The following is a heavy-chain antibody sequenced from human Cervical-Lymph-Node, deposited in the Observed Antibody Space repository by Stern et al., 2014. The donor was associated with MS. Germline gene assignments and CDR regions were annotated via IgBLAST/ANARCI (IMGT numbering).Heavy chain of an antibody. CDR1: GGSFSSHA. CDR3: AREPTPYCSGGNCYSYY. J-gene: IGHJ4*02. D-gene: IGHD2-15*01. V-gene: IGHV1-69*01. CDR2: IIPLFGTA. Sequence: QLVQSGAEVKKPGSSLKVSCKVSGGSFSSHAINWVRQAPGQGLEWMGGIIPLFGTANYAQKFQGRVTVAADESTSTAYMELSGLRSDDTAVYYCAREPTPYCSGGNCYSYYWGQGTLVTVSS.